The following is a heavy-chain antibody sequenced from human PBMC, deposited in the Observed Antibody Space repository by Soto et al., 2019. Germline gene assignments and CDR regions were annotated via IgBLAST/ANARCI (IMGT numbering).Heavy chain of an antibody. CDR1: GFTFSDYG. J-gene: IGHJ6*02. D-gene: IGHD6-19*01. V-gene: IGHV3-33*01. CDR3: ARLQSDYYLGMDV. Sequence: QVQLVESGGGVVQPGRSLRLSCAASGFTFSDYGMHWVRQAPGKGLEWVAVIWSDGINKYYADSVKGRFTISRDNSKKTLFLQMNSLRAEDTAVYYCARLQSDYYLGMDVWGQGTTVTVSS. CDR2: IWSDGINK.